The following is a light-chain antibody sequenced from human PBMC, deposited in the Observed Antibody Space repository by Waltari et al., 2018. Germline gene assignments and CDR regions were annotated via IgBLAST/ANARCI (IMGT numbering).Light chain of an antibody. V-gene: IGKV1-39*01. CDR3: QQQYKAPWT. Sequence: DIQMTQSPSSLSAFVGDRVPITCRPSQTIATYLNWYQQKPGEAPKLLIYAASTLQGGVPSRLNGSGSRTDFALTISSLQPEDFATYFCQQQYKAPWTFGRGTDVEVK. CDR2: AAS. CDR1: QTIATY. J-gene: IGKJ1*01.